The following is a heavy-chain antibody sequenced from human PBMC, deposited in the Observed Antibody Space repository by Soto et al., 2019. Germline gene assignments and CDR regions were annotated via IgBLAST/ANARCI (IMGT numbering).Heavy chain of an antibody. CDR1: GGSISSSSYY. V-gene: IGHV4-39*07. J-gene: IGHJ4*02. CDR3: ARVRPYGDYIFDY. Sequence: PSETLSLTCTVSGGSISSSSYYWGWIRQPPGKGLEWIGSIYYSGSTYYNPSLKSRVTISVDTSKNQFSLRLSSVTAADTAVYYCARVRPYGDYIFDYWGQGTLVTSPQ. CDR2: IYYSGST. D-gene: IGHD4-17*01.